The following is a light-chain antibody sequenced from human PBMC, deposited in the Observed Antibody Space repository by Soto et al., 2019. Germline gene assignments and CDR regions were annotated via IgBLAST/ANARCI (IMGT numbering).Light chain of an antibody. CDR3: SSYTGSSTFGV. CDR1: SSDVGGYNY. V-gene: IGLV2-14*01. CDR2: EVS. Sequence: QSALTQPASVSGSPGQSITISCTGTSSDVGGYNYVSWYQQHPGKAPKLMIYEVSNRPSGVSNRFSGSKSGNTASLTISGLQAEDEADYYCSSYTGSSTFGVFGGGTKLTVL. J-gene: IGLJ3*02.